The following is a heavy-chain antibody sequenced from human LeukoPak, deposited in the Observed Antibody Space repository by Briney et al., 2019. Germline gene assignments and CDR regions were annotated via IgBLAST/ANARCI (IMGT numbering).Heavy chain of an antibody. V-gene: IGHV3-7*01. D-gene: IGHD2-21*02. J-gene: IGHJ4*02. CDR3: ARPHCGGDCYYSWGFDY. Sequence: GGSLRLSCAASGFTFSNYMMHWVRQAPGKGLEWVANIKQDGSEEYYVDSVKGRFTISRDNAKNSLYLQMNSLRAEDTAVYYCARPHCGGDCYYSWGFDYWGQGTLVTVSS. CDR2: IKQDGSEE. CDR1: GFTFSNYM.